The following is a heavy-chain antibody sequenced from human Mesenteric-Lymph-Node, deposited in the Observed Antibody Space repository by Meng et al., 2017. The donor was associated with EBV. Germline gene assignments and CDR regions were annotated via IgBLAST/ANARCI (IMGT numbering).Heavy chain of an antibody. D-gene: IGHD6-19*01. Sequence: QVQLQQSGPGLVQPSPTLSLPCAISGDSVSSNSAAWNWIRQSPSRGLELLGRTYYRSKYYNDYAVYVRSRISINPDTSKNQFSLQLNSVTPEDTAVYYCARDPSGWYYFDYWGQGTLVTVSS. V-gene: IGHV6-1*01. CDR2: TYYRSKYYN. CDR3: ARDPSGWYYFDY. CDR1: GDSVSSNSAA. J-gene: IGHJ4*02.